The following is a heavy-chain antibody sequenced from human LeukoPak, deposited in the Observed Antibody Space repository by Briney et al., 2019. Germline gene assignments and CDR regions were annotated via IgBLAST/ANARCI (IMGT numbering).Heavy chain of an antibody. V-gene: IGHV3-30*03. CDR1: GFTFSTYG. Sequence: GGSLRLSCAASGFTFSTYGMHWVRQAPGKGLEWVAIISYDGSNKYYADSVKGRFTISRDNSKNTLYLQMNSLRAEDTAVYYCAIGGRWGGNTGYSSGWPFDYWGQGTLVTVSS. D-gene: IGHD6-19*01. J-gene: IGHJ4*02. CDR3: AIGGRWGGNTGYSSGWPFDY. CDR2: ISYDGSNK.